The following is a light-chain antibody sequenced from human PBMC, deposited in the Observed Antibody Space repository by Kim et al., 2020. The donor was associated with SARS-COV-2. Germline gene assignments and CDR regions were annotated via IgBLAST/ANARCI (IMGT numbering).Light chain of an antibody. V-gene: IGKV3-20*01. Sequence: EIVLTQSPGTLSLSPGERATLSCRTSQSVSGSSLAWYQQKPGQAPRLLIYGASSRATGIPDRFSGSGSGTDFTLTISRLEPEDFAVYSGQQDGTSQWTFGQGTKVDIK. CDR3: QQDGTSQWT. CDR1: QSVSGSS. J-gene: IGKJ1*01. CDR2: GAS.